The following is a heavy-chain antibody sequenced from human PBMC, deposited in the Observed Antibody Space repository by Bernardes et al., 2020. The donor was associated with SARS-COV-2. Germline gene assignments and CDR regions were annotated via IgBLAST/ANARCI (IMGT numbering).Heavy chain of an antibody. V-gene: IGHV4-59*01. D-gene: IGHD3-10*01. CDR2: MYHTGST. Sequence: SETLSLTCTVSGDSIPNYYWSWIRQAPGKGLEWIAYMYHTGSTHYNPSLKSRLTTSVETSKNQFSLKLYSVTAADTAVYYCARVFLRGVNPWFDTWGQGTLVTVSS. CDR1: GDSIPNYY. CDR3: ARVFLRGVNPWFDT. J-gene: IGHJ5*02.